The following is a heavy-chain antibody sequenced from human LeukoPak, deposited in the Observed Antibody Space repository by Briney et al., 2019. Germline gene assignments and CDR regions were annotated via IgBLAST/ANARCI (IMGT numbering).Heavy chain of an antibody. CDR1: GGSISSSNW. CDR2: IYHSGST. D-gene: IGHD2-2*01. J-gene: IGHJ5*01. V-gene: IGHV4-4*02. CDR3: ALVPAAILGVNWFDS. Sequence: SETLSLTCAVSGGSISSSNWWSWVRQPPGKGLEWIGEIYHSGSTNYNPSLKSRVTISVDKSKNQFSLKLSSVTAADTAVYYCALVPAAILGVNWFDSWGQGTLVPVSS.